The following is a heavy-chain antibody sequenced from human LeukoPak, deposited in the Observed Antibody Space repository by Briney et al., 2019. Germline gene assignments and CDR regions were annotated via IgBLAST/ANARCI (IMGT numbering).Heavy chain of an antibody. V-gene: IGHV3-9*01. CDR3: AKDKVFRSSGWSFDY. Sequence: GGSLRLSCAASGFTFDDYAMHWVRQAPGKGLEWVSGISWNSGSIGYADSVKGRFTISRDNAKNSLYLQMNGLRAEDTALYYCAKDKVFRSSGWSFDYWGQGTLVTVSS. CDR1: GFTFDDYA. J-gene: IGHJ4*02. CDR2: ISWNSGSI. D-gene: IGHD6-19*01.